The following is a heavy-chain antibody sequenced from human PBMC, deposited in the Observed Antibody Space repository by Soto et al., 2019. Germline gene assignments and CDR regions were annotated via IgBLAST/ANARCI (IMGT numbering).Heavy chain of an antibody. CDR1: GFIFSDAW. V-gene: IGHV3-15*01. CDR3: ATAAIGSWLPHY. D-gene: IGHD1-26*01. Sequence: GGSLRLSCAASGFIFSDAWMNWVRQAPGKGLEWVGRLKSKTDGGTTDYAAPVKDRFTISRDDSKNTLHLQMDSLKTEDTGVYYCATAAIGSWLPHYWGQGTLVTVSS. J-gene: IGHJ4*02. CDR2: LKSKTDGGTT.